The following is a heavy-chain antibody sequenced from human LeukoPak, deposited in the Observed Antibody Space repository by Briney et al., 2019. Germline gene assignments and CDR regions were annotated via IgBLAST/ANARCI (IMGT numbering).Heavy chain of an antibody. CDR1: GYTFTGYY. V-gene: IGHV1-2*02. J-gene: IGHJ4*02. Sequence: ASVKVSCKASGYTFTGYYMHWVRQAPGQGLEWMGWINPNSGGTNYAQKFQGRVTMTRDTSISTAYMELSRLRSDDTAVYYCARDQVPAAMTGKPSDWGQGTLVTVSS. CDR3: ARDQVPAAMTGKPSD. D-gene: IGHD2-2*01. CDR2: INPNSGGT.